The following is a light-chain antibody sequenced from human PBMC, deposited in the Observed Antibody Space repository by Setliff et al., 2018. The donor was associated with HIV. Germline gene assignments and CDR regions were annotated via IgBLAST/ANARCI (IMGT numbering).Light chain of an antibody. J-gene: IGLJ1*01. CDR3: RSYAGSGTLYV. CDR1: SSDVGSYKL. CDR2: EVT. V-gene: IGLV2-23*02. Sequence: QSVLTQPASVSGSPGQSITISCTGTSSDVGSYKLVSWYQQHPGKAPKVMIYEVTKRPSGVSNRFSGSKSANTASLTISGLQAEDEADYYCRSYAGSGTLYVFGTGTKVTVL.